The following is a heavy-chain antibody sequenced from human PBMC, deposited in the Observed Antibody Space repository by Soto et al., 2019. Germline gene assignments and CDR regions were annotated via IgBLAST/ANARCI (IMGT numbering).Heavy chain of an antibody. CDR1: GFNFNYHG. CDR3: TRDAQQLANYGMDV. D-gene: IGHD6-13*01. Sequence: QVRLVESGGNVVQPRRSLRLSCATSGFNFNYHGMHWVAQAPGKGLEWVAHLWACGNYAYYAYSVKGRFPISSDQSTNTLYLQMNSLGAEDTAVYYCTRDAQQLANYGMDVWGQGATVTVSS. CDR2: LWACGNYA. V-gene: IGHV3-33*01. J-gene: IGHJ6*02.